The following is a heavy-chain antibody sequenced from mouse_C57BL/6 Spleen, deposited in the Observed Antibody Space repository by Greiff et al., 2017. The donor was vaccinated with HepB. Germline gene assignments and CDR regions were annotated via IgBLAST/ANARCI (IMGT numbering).Heavy chain of an antibody. V-gene: IGHV5-4*01. CDR2: ISDGGSYT. CDR3: ARDSNRFAY. J-gene: IGHJ3*01. Sequence: EVKLVESGGGLVKPGGSLKLSCAASGFTFSSYAMSWVRQTPEKRLEWVATISDGGSYTYYPDNVKGRFTISRDNAKNNLYLQMSHLKSEDTAMYYCARDSNRFAYWGQGTLVTVSA. CDR1: GFTFSSYA. D-gene: IGHD2-5*01.